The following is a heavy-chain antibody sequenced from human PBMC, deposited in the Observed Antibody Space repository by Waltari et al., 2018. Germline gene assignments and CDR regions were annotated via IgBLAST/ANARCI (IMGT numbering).Heavy chain of an antibody. CDR1: GGSISSSSYY. J-gene: IGHJ4*02. V-gene: IGHV4-39*01. CDR3: ARRKRIAALGFDY. CDR2: IYYSGST. Sequence: QLQLQESGPGLVKPSETLSLTCTVSGGSISSSSYYWGWIRQPPGKGLEWIGSIYYSGSTYYNPSLKSRVTISVDTSKNQFSLKLSSVTAADTAVYYCARRKRIAALGFDYWGQGTLVTVSS. D-gene: IGHD6-6*01.